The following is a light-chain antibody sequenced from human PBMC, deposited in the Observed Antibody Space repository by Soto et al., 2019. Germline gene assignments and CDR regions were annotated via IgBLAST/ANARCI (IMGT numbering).Light chain of an antibody. CDR1: QSARSN. V-gene: IGKV3-15*01. CDR2: AAS. Sequence: EIVMTQSPATLSVSPGERATLSCRASQSARSNLAWHQQKPGQAPRLLIYAASTRATGVPARFSGSGSGTEFTLTISDLQSEDFAVYFCQHYDIWPLTFGGGTKVEIK. J-gene: IGKJ4*01. CDR3: QHYDIWPLT.